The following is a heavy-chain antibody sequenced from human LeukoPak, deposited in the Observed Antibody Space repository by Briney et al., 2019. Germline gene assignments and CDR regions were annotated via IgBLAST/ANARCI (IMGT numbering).Heavy chain of an antibody. CDR3: ARGPAASGYYDSRGRYGYFDH. CDR2: ISAYNGNT. Sequence: ASVKVSCKASGYTFTSYGISWVRQAPGQGLEWMGWISAYNGNTNYAQKLQGRVTMTTDTSTSTAYMELRSLRSDDTAVYYCARGPAASGYYDSRGRYGYFDHWGQGTLVTVSS. V-gene: IGHV1-18*01. CDR1: GYTFTSYG. D-gene: IGHD3-22*01. J-gene: IGHJ4*02.